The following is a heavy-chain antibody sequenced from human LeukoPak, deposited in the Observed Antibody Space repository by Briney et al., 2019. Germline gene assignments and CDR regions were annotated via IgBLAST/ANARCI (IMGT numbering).Heavy chain of an antibody. CDR2: IYYSGST. D-gene: IGHD2-15*01. CDR1: GGSISSSSYY. Sequence: SETLSLTCTVSGGSISSSSYYWGWIRQPPGKGLEWIGSIYYSGSTYYNPSLKSRVTISVDTSKNQFSLKLSSVTAADTAVYYCARGWPRYCSGGSCYYFDYWGQGTLVTVSS. V-gene: IGHV4-39*07. CDR3: ARGWPRYCSGGSCYYFDY. J-gene: IGHJ4*02.